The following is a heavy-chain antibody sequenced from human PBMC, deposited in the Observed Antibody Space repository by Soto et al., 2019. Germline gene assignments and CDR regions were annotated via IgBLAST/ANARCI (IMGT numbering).Heavy chain of an antibody. CDR3: ARSTSSGWRPDAFDI. J-gene: IGHJ3*02. Sequence: QVQLVQSGAEVKKPGASVKVSCKASGYTFTSYGISWVRQAPGQGLEWKGWISAYNGNTKYAQKLQGRVTMTKDTSTSTAYMERRSLRSDDTVVSYCARSTSSGWRPDAFDIWGQGTMVTVSS. V-gene: IGHV1-18*01. D-gene: IGHD6-19*01. CDR1: GYTFTSYG. CDR2: ISAYNGNT.